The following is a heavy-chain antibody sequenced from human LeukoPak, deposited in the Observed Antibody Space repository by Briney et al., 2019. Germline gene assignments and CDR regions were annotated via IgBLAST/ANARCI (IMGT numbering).Heavy chain of an antibody. CDR1: GYTFTCYY. J-gene: IGHJ4*02. CDR3: ARIFDY. V-gene: IGHV1-2*02. Sequence: ASVKVSCTASGYTFTCYYMHWVRQAPGQGLEWMGWINPNSGGTNYAQKFQGRVTMTRDKAISTAYMEMSRLRSDDTAVYNCARIFDYWGQGTLVTVSS. CDR2: INPNSGGT.